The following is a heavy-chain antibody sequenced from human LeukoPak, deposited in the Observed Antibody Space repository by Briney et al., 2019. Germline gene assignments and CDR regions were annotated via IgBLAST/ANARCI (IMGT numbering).Heavy chain of an antibody. CDR3: AKDRGSSIAAADSLLFDY. Sequence: GGSLRLSCAASGFTFSSYAMSWVRQAPGKGLEWVSAISGSGGSTYYADSAKGRFTISRDNSKNTLYLQMNSLRAEDTAVYYCAKDRGSSIAAADSLLFDYWGQGTLVTVSS. J-gene: IGHJ4*02. CDR2: ISGSGGST. D-gene: IGHD6-13*01. CDR1: GFTFSSYA. V-gene: IGHV3-23*01.